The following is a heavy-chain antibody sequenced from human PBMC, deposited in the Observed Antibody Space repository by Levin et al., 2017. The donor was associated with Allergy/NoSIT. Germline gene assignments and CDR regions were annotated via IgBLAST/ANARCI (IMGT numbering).Heavy chain of an antibody. Sequence: ASVKVSCKGYGYTFSNYWIGWVRQMPGKGLEWMGIINPGDSDTRYSPSFLGQVTISADRSVSTAYLQWRSLKASDTAMYYCARPGGYDILAGGEGPHTWHLDRWGRGTLVTVSS. D-gene: IGHD3-9*01. CDR3: ARPGGYDILAGGEGPHTWHLDR. V-gene: IGHV5-51*01. CDR1: GYTFSNYW. CDR2: INPGDSDT. J-gene: IGHJ2*01.